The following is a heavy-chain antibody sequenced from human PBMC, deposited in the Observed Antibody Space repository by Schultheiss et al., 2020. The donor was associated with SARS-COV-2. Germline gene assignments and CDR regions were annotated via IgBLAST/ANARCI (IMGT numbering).Heavy chain of an antibody. J-gene: IGHJ6*02. CDR2: IIPIFGTA. V-gene: IGHV1-69*06. CDR1: GGTFSSYA. D-gene: IGHD2-2*01. Sequence: SVKVSCKASGGTFSSYAISWVRQAPGQGLEWMGGIIPIFGTANYAQKFQGRVTITADKSTSTAYMELSSLRSEDTALYYCAKTQNLGYCSSMSCYWGGMDVWGQGTTVTVSS. CDR3: AKTQNLGYCSSMSCYWGGMDV.